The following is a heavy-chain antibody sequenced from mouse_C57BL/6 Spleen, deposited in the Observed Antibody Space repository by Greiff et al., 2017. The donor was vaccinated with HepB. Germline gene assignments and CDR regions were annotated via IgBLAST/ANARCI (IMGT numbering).Heavy chain of an antibody. CDR3: ARDRLAYAMDY. CDR1: GFTFSDYY. CDR2: INYDGSST. J-gene: IGHJ4*01. V-gene: IGHV5-16*01. Sequence: EVMLVESEGGLVQPGSSMKLSCTASGFTFSDYYMAWVRQVPEKGLEWVANINYDGSSTYYLDSLKSRFIISRDNAKNILYLQMSSLKSEDTATYYCARDRLAYAMDYWGQGTSVTVSS.